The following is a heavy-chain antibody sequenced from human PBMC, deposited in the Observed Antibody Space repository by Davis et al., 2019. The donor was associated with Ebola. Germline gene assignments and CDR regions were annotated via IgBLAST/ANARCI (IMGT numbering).Heavy chain of an antibody. CDR1: GYTFTSYA. J-gene: IGHJ4*02. CDR3: ARVSSWRDYYDSSGYPSDLYFDY. D-gene: IGHD3-22*01. CDR2: INAGNGNT. V-gene: IGHV1-3*01. Sequence: ASVKVSCKASGYTFTSYAMHWVRQAPGQRLEWMGWINAGNGNTKYSQKFQGRVTITRDTSASTVYMELSSLRSEDTAVYYCARVSSWRDYYDSSGYPSDLYFDYWGQGTLVTVSS.